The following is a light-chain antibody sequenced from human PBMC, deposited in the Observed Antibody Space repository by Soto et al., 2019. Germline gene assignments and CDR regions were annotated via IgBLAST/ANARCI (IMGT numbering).Light chain of an antibody. V-gene: IGKV3-15*01. Sequence: EIVMTQSPATLSVSPGERATLSCRASQSVSSNLAWYQQKPGQAPRLLIYGASNRATGIPARFSGNRSGKEFTLTISSLQSEDFAVYYCQQYNNWPPYTFGQGTKLEIK. CDR3: QQYNNWPPYT. J-gene: IGKJ2*01. CDR2: GAS. CDR1: QSVSSN.